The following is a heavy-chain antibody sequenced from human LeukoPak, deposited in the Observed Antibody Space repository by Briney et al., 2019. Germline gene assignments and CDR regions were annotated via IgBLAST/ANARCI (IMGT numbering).Heavy chain of an antibody. CDR2: IYTSGST. CDR1: GGSISSYY. V-gene: IGHV4-4*07. D-gene: IGHD3-22*01. Sequence: PSETLSLTCTVSGGSISSYYWSWIRQPAGKGLEWIGRIYTSGSTNYNPSLKSRVTMSVDTSKNQFSLKLSSVTVADTAVYYCARDTDAGYYDSSGYYYDAFDIWGQGTMVTVSS. CDR3: ARDTDAGYYDSSGYYYDAFDI. J-gene: IGHJ3*02.